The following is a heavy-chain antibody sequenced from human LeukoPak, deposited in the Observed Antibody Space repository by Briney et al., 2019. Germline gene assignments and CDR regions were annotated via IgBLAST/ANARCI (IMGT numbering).Heavy chain of an antibody. V-gene: IGHV4-34*01. Sequence: MPSETLSLTCAVYGGSFGGYYWSWIRQPPGKGLEWIGEINHSGSTNYNPSLKSRVTISVDTSKNQFSLKLSSVTAADTAVYYCARTARYLFDYWGQGTLVTVSS. CDR1: GGSFGGYY. D-gene: IGHD1-1*01. CDR2: INHSGST. J-gene: IGHJ4*02. CDR3: ARTARYLFDY.